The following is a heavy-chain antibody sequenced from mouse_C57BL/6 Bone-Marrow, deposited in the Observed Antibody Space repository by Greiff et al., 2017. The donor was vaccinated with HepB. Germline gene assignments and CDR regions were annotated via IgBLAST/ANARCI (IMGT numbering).Heavy chain of an antibody. V-gene: IGHV2-2*01. CDR3: ARSIYYYGSRYFDV. D-gene: IGHD1-1*01. CDR2: IWSGGST. J-gene: IGHJ1*03. CDR1: GFSFTSYG. Sequence: VQLQQSGPGLVQPSQSLSITCTVSGFSFTSYGVHWVRQSPGKGLEWLGVIWSGGSTDYNAAFISRLSISKDNSKSQVFFKMNSLQADDTAIYYCARSIYYYGSRYFDVWGTGTTVTVYS.